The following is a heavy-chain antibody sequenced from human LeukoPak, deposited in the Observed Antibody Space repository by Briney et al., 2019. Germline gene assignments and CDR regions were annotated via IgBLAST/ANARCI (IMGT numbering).Heavy chain of an antibody. D-gene: IGHD6-6*01. CDR1: GFTFSTYG. CDR2: IWYGGSNT. V-gene: IGHV3-30*02. Sequence: GGSLRLSCAASGFTFSTYGMHWVRQAPGKGLEWVAVIWYGGSNTYYADSVKSRFTISRDNSKNTLYLQMNSLRAEDTAVYYCAKLLVYSSSQPEDYWGQGTLVTVSS. J-gene: IGHJ4*02. CDR3: AKLLVYSSSQPEDY.